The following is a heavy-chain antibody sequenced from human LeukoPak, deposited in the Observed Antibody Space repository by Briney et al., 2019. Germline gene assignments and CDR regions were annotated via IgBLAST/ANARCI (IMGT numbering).Heavy chain of an antibody. CDR3: ARDGDPILRFLEWEGAFDI. V-gene: IGHV4-39*02. J-gene: IGHJ3*02. D-gene: IGHD3-3*01. CDR1: GGSISSSSYY. CDR2: IYYSGST. Sequence: PSETLSLTCTVSGGSISSSSYYWGWIRQPPGKGLEWIGSIYYSGSTYYNPSLKSRVTISVDTSKNQFSLELSSVTAADTAVYYCARDGDPILRFLEWEGAFDIWGQGTMVTVSS.